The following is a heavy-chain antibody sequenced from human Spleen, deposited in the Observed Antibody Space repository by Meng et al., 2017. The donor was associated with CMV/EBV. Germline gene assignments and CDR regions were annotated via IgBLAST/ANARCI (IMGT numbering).Heavy chain of an antibody. Sequence: GESLKISCAASGFIFSDHYMDWVCQAPGKGLEWVGRSRNKANRYTTEYAASVKGRFTISRDESKNSLYLQMNSLKTEDTAVFYCVRGYNSFDSWGQGTLVTVSS. J-gene: IGHJ4*02. D-gene: IGHD1-1*01. V-gene: IGHV3-72*01. CDR1: GFIFSDHY. CDR2: SRNKANRYTT. CDR3: VRGYNSFDS.